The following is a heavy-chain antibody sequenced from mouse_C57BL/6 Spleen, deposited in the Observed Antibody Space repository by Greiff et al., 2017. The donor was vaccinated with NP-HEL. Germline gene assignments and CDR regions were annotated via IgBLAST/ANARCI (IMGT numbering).Heavy chain of an antibody. CDR2: IRSKSNNYAT. CDR1: GFSFNTYA. Sequence: EVKLVESGGGLVQPKGSLKLSCAASGFSFNTYAMNWVRQAPGKGLEWVARIRSKSNNYATYYADSVKDRFTISRDDSESMLYLQMNNLKTEDTAMYYCVRDYDGYYGGYFDVWGTGTTVTVSS. CDR3: VRDYDGYYGGYFDV. V-gene: IGHV10-1*01. J-gene: IGHJ1*03. D-gene: IGHD2-3*01.